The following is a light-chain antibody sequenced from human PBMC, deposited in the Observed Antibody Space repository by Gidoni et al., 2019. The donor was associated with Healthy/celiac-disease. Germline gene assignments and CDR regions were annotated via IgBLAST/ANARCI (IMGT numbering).Light chain of an antibody. J-gene: IGKJ1*01. CDR2: GTS. CDR1: QSVTSSH. CDR3: QQYGSSPGT. V-gene: IGKV3-20*01. Sequence: EIVLTQSPGTLSLSPGERATLSCRASQSVTSSHLAWYQQKPGQAPRLLIYGTSSRATGIPDSFSGSGSGTDFTLTISRLEPEDFAVYYCQQYGSSPGTFGQGTKVEIK.